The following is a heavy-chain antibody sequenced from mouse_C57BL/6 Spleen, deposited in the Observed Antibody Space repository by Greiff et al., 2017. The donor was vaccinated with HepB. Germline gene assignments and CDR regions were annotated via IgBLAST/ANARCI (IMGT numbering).Heavy chain of an antibody. J-gene: IGHJ4*01. CDR2: IHPSDSDT. V-gene: IGHV1-74*01. CDR1: GYTFTSYW. CDR3: ALGPYYYGSSYAMDY. Sequence: QVQLQQPGAELVKPGASVKVSCKASGYTFTSYWMHWVKQRPGQGLEWIGRIHPSDSDTNYTQNFQGKATLTVDKSSSTAYMQLSSLTSEDSAVYSGALGPYYYGSSYAMDYWGKGASVTVAS. D-gene: IGHD1-1*01.